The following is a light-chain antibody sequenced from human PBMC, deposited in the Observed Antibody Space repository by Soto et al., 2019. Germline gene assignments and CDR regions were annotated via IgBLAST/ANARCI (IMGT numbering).Light chain of an antibody. V-gene: IGKV1-5*01. CDR1: QRISSW. CDR2: DAS. CDR3: QQYTSYVIYT. Sequence: DIQMTQSPSTLSASVGDRVTITCRASQRISSWLAWYQQKPGKAPELLIYDASSLESWVQSRFSGSVSGTEFTLTISSLQPDDFATYYCQQYTSYVIYTFGQGTKLEIK. J-gene: IGKJ2*01.